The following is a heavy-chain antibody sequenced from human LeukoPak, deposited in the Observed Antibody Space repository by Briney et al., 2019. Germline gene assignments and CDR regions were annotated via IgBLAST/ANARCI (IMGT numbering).Heavy chain of an antibody. J-gene: IGHJ4*02. Sequence: GGTLRLSCAASGFTFSSYGMSWVRQAPGKGLEWVSGINWNGGSTGYADSVKGRFTISRDNAKNSLYLQMNSLRAEDTALYYCAKDVGRCSSTSCYSGTFDYWGQGTLVTVSS. CDR3: AKDVGRCSSTSCYSGTFDY. CDR1: GFTFSSYG. CDR2: INWNGGST. V-gene: IGHV3-20*04. D-gene: IGHD2-2*02.